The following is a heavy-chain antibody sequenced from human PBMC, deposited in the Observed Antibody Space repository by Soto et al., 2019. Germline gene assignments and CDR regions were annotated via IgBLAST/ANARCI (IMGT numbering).Heavy chain of an antibody. D-gene: IGHD1-26*01. Sequence: GSLRLSCAASGFSFSNYAMHWVRQAPGKGLEWVAVIWYDGSNKYYADSVKGRFTISKDNSQTTVYLQMNSLRAEDSAVYYCTRDPYGGSRHYFDSWGQGTLVTVSS. CDR2: IWYDGSNK. J-gene: IGHJ4*02. V-gene: IGHV3-33*01. CDR3: TRDPYGGSRHYFDS. CDR1: GFSFSNYA.